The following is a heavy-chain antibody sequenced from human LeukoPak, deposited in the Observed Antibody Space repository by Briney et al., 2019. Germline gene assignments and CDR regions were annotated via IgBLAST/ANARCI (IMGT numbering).Heavy chain of an antibody. V-gene: IGHV7-4-1*02. CDR2: ISTDTGNP. J-gene: IGHJ3*02. D-gene: IGHD4-23*01. Sequence: GASVKVSCKASRYTFTTYAMNWVRQAPGQGLEWMGWISTDTGNPTYAQGFTGRFVFSLDTSVSTAYLQISSLKAEDTAVYYCARGTYGGNSGDTFDIWGQGTMVTVSS. CDR1: RYTFTTYA. CDR3: ARGTYGGNSGDTFDI.